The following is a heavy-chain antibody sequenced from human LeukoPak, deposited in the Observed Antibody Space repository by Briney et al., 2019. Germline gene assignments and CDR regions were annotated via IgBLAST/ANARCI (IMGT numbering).Heavy chain of an antibody. CDR2: ISYDGSNK. Sequence: PGGSLRLSCAASGFTFSSYGMHWVRQAPGKGLEWVAVISYDGSNKYYADSVKGRFTISRDNSKNTLYLQMNSLRAEDTAVYYCAKDSSSRARGWFDPWGQGTLVTVPS. D-gene: IGHD6-13*01. V-gene: IGHV3-30*18. CDR1: GFTFSSYG. CDR3: AKDSSSRARGWFDP. J-gene: IGHJ5*02.